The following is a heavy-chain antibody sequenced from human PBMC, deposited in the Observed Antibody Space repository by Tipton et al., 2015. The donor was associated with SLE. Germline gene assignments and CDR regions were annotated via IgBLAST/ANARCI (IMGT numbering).Heavy chain of an antibody. Sequence: QLVQSGAEVKKPGSSVKVSCKASGGIFRNYGITWVRQAPGQGLEWMGGISPLATQANYAQRFKGRVTISADESTTTVYLEVTGLTSEDTAVYYCAKGEDSSGYPHFESWGQGTLVTVSS. J-gene: IGHJ4*02. CDR2: ISPLATQA. CDR3: AKGEDSSGYPHFES. CDR1: GGIFRNYG. D-gene: IGHD3-22*01. V-gene: IGHV1-69*01.